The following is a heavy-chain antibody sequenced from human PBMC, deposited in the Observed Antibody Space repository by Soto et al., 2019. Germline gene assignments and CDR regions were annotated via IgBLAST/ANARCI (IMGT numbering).Heavy chain of an antibody. Sequence: GGTMRLACAGCGFSFRSFWMTCVRQTLGKGMEWVTNIKQDGSDKHHVNTVKVRFTISRVNAKKSMYLQMNSLRAEDTAVYYCARAATYFSDTSGYGYYFDYGGQVTLVTVSS. J-gene: IGHJ4*02. CDR3: ARAATYFSDTSGYGYYFDY. V-gene: IGHV3-7*01. CDR2: IKQDGSDK. D-gene: IGHD3-22*01. CDR1: GFSFRSFW.